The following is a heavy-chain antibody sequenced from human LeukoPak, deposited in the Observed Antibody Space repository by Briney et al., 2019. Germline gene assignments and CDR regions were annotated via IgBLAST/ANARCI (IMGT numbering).Heavy chain of an antibody. CDR2: ISFDGSNK. J-gene: IGHJ4*02. CDR1: GFTFSSYA. Sequence: PGGSLRLSCAASGFTFSSYAMHWVRQAPGKGLEWVAVISFDGSNKYYADSVKGRFTISRDNSKNTLYLQMNSLRAEDTAVYYCARAPGRFLEWLLLDYWGQGTLVTVSS. CDR3: ARAPGRFLEWLLLDY. V-gene: IGHV3-30-3*01. D-gene: IGHD3-3*01.